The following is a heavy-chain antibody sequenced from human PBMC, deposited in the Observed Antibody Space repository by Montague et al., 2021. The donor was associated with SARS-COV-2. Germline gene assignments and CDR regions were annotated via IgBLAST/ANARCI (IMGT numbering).Heavy chain of an antibody. V-gene: IGHV2-5*02. CDR2: IYWDDDK. D-gene: IGHD5-12*01. J-gene: IGHJ5*02. Sequence: PALVKPTQTLTLTCTFSGFSLSTSGVGVGWIRQSPGKALEWLALIYWDDDKRYSPSLKSRLTITKYTSKNQVVLTMTNMDPVDTATYYCVQLTLYSGYDTWGQGTLVTVSS. CDR3: VQLTLYSGYDT. CDR1: GFSLSTSGVG.